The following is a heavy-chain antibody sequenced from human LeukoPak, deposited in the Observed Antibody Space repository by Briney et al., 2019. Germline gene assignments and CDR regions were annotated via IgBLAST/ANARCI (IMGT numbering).Heavy chain of an antibody. V-gene: IGHV3-11*01. J-gene: IGHJ4*02. D-gene: IGHD3-10*01. CDR2: ISSSGSMI. Sequence: GGSLRLSCAVSGFAFGSEAMSWIRQAPGKGLEWVSYISSSGSMINYADSVKGRFTISRDNAKNSPYLQMNSLRVEDTAVYYCASVLWFGGIFFDYWGQGTLVTVSS. CDR3: ASVLWFGGIFFDY. CDR1: GFAFGSEA.